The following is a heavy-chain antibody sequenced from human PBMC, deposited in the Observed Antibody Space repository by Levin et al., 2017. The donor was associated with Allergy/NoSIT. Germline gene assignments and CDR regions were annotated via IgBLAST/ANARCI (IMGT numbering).Heavy chain of an antibody. CDR3: AREAEYSGYEGAFDI. CDR1: GFTFSSYW. V-gene: IGHV3-7*04. CDR2: IKQDGSEK. Sequence: PGGSLRLSCAASGFTFSSYWMSWVRQAPGKGLEWVANIKQDGSEKYYVDSVKGRFTISRDNAKNSLYLQMNSLRAEDTAVYYCAREAEYSGYEGAFDIWGQGTMVTVSS. J-gene: IGHJ3*02. D-gene: IGHD5-12*01.